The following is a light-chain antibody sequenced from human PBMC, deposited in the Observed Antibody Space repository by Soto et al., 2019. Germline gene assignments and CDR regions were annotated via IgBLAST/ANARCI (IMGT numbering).Light chain of an antibody. J-gene: IGKJ3*01. CDR3: QHYNNWPPLLT. CDR2: GAS. V-gene: IGKV3-15*01. CDR1: QSVSSN. Sequence: DIVMTQSPATLSVSPGERATLSCRASQSVSSNLAWFQQKPGQAPRLLISGASARAAGIPARFSGSGSGTEFSLTISSLQSEDFAVYYCQHYNNWPPLLTFGPGTILEI.